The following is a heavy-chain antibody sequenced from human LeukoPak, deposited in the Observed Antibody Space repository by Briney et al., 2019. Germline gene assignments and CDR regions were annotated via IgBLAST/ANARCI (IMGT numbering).Heavy chain of an antibody. CDR1: GGSISHYY. D-gene: IGHD6-6*01. CDR3: ARGSGAARPNFDY. V-gene: IGHV4-59*01. CDR2: ISYSGST. J-gene: IGHJ4*02. Sequence: PSETLSLTCTVSGGSISHYYWSWIRQPPGKGLEWIGYISYSGSTSYNPSLESRVTISVDTSKNQFSLNLSSVTAADTAVYYCARGSGAARPNFDYWGQGTLVTVSS.